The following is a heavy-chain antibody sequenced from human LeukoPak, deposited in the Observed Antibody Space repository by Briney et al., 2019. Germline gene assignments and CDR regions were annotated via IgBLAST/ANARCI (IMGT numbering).Heavy chain of an antibody. CDR2: ISAYNGNT. V-gene: IGHV1-18*01. CDR3: ARDKAVTVYYYYGMDV. CDR1: GYTFTSYG. D-gene: IGHD4-17*01. J-gene: IGHJ6*02. Sequence: ASVKVSCKASGYTFTSYGISWVRQAPGQGLEWMGWISAYNGNTNYAQKLQGRVTMTTDTSTSTAYMELRSLRSDDTAVYYCARDKAVTVYYYYGMDVWGQGTTVTVSS.